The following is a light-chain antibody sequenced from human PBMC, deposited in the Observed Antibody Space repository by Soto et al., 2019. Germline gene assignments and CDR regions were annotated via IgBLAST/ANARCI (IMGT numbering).Light chain of an antibody. V-gene: IGLV2-14*01. J-gene: IGLJ1*01. Sequence: HSALTQPPSVSGSPGQSITISCTGTSSDVGGYNYVSWYQQHPGKAPKLMIYEVSNRPSGVSNRFSGSKSGNTASLTISGLQAEDEADYYCSSYTSSSTLVFGTGTKVTVL. CDR2: EVS. CDR3: SSYTSSSTLV. CDR1: SSDVGGYNY.